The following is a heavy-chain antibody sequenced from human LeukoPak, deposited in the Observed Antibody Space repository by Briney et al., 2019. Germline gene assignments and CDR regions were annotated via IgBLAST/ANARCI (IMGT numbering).Heavy chain of an antibody. CDR1: GFTFSSYA. V-gene: IGHV3-23*01. CDR3: AKSIAVAGTAFDY. CDR2: ISGSGGKT. J-gene: IGHJ4*02. Sequence: GGSLRLSCAASGFTFSSYAMNWVRQAPGKGLEWVSAISGSGGKTYYADSVKGRFTISRDNSKNTLYLQMSSLRAEDTAVYYCAKSIAVAGTAFDYWGQGTLVTVSS. D-gene: IGHD6-19*01.